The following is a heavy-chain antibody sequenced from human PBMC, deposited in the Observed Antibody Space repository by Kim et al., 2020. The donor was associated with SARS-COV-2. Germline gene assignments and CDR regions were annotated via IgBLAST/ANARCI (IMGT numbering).Heavy chain of an antibody. CDR3: ARPYCSSTTCQPH. J-gene: IGHJ1*01. D-gene: IGHD2-2*01. Sequence: PPLKSRVTISVDTSKNQFSLKLSSVTAAGTAVYYCARPYCSSTTCQPHWGQGTLVTVSS. V-gene: IGHV4-34*01.